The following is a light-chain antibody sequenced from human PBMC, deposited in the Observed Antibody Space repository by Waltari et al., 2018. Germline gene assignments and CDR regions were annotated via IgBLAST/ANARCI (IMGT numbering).Light chain of an antibody. J-gene: IGLJ3*02. CDR3: SSCTRESSWV. V-gene: IGLV2-14*03. CDR2: AVN. CDR1: SSDVGAYNY. Sequence: HSALAQPASVSGSPGQSITIPCTRTSSDVGAYNYVSCYQQHPGNAPRLMLSAVNKWPSGVSNRFSGSKSGNTASLTISGLQAEDEADYYCSSCTRESSWVFGGGTKLTV.